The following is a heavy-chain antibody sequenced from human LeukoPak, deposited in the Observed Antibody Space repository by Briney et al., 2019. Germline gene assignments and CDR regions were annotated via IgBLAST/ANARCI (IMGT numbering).Heavy chain of an antibody. CDR2: IYTSGST. D-gene: IGHD3-9*01. J-gene: IGHJ6*03. Sequence: PSETLSLTCTVSGGSISSYYWSWIRQPPGKGLEWIGYIYTSGSTNYNPSLKSRVTISVDTSKNQFSLKLSSLTAAAMAVYYCARGDILTGYWSMDVWGKGTTVTVSS. CDR1: GGSISSYY. V-gene: IGHV4-4*09. CDR3: ARGDILTGYWSMDV.